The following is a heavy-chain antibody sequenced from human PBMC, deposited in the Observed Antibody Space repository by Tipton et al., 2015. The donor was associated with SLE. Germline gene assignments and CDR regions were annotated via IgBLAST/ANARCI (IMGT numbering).Heavy chain of an antibody. J-gene: IGHJ3*01. D-gene: IGHD1-26*01. Sequence: TLSLTCTVSGGSISSYYWSWIRQTPGEGLEWIGEINHTGGTNYNPSLESRVTMPVDTSKNQFSLKLSSVTAADTAMYYCVRERKYVVRFRELVAPDLWGQGTAITVSS. CDR3: VRERKYVVRFRELVAPDL. CDR2: INHTGGT. V-gene: IGHV4-34*01. CDR1: GGSISSYY.